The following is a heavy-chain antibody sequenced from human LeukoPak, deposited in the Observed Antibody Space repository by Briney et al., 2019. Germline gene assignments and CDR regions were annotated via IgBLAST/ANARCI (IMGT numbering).Heavy chain of an antibody. J-gene: IGHJ4*02. CDR2: ISSNGGST. D-gene: IGHD3-22*01. Sequence: GGSLRLSCAASGFTFSSYAMHWVRQAPGKGLEYVSAISSNGGSTYYANSVKGRFTISRDNSKNTLYLQMGSLRAEDMAVYYCARGSAYYDSSGYMGYWGQGTLVTVSS. CDR1: GFTFSSYA. CDR3: ARGSAYYDSSGYMGY. V-gene: IGHV3-64*01.